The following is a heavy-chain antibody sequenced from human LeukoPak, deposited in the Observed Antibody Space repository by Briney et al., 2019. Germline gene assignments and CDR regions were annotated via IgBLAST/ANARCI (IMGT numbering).Heavy chain of an antibody. Sequence: GGSLRLSCAASGFTFSSYGMSWVRQAPGKGLEWVSTVSASGGSTYYADSVKGRLTISRDNSKKTLYLQMNSLRADDTAVYYCATAKNWNCFDPWGQGTLVTVSS. J-gene: IGHJ5*02. CDR2: VSASGGST. D-gene: IGHD1-1*01. CDR1: GFTFSSYG. V-gene: IGHV3-23*01. CDR3: ATAKNWNCFDP.